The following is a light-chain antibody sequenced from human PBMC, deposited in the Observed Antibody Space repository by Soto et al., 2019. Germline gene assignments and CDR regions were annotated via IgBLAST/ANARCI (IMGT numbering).Light chain of an antibody. CDR1: QSISNW. Sequence: DIQMTQSPSTLSASVGDRVTITCRASQSISNWLAWYQQKPGKAPKLLIYRASALERGVPSRFTGSGSGTEFTLTISSLQPDDFATYYCQQYDNLPLTFGGGTKVEIK. J-gene: IGKJ4*01. V-gene: IGKV1-5*03. CDR2: RAS. CDR3: QQYDNLPLT.